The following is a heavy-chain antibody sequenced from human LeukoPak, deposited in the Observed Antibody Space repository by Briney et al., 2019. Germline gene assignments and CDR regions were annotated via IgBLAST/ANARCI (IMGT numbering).Heavy chain of an antibody. V-gene: IGHV4-34*01. CDR2: INHSGST. J-gene: IGHJ6*02. CDR1: GGSFSGYY. Sequence: SETLSLTCAVYGGSFSGYYWSWLRQPPGKGREWSGEINHSGSTNYNPSLTSRVTISVDTSKNQFSLKLSSVTAADTAVYYCARVQLERPWYYYYGMDVWGQGTTVTVSS. D-gene: IGHD1-1*01. CDR3: ARVQLERPWYYYYGMDV.